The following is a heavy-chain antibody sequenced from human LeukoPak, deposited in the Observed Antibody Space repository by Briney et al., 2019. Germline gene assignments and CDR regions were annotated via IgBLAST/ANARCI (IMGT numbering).Heavy chain of an antibody. CDR3: TTEGGWSFYFDY. V-gene: IGHV3-15*01. Sequence: GGSLRLSCAASGFTLNSPWMSWVRQAPGKGLEWVGRIKSKTDGGTPDYAAPVKGRFTISRDDSKNTLYLQMNSLKTEDTAVYYCTTEGGWSFYFDYWGQGTLVTVSS. CDR1: GFTLNSPW. CDR2: IKSKTDGGTP. J-gene: IGHJ4*02. D-gene: IGHD2-15*01.